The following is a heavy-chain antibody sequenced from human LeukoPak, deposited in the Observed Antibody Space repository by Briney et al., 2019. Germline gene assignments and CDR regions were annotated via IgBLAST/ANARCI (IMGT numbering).Heavy chain of an antibody. CDR3: ARPRSMATITGGFDY. V-gene: IGHV4-39*01. CDR2: IYYSGST. J-gene: IGHJ4*02. Sequence: SETLSLTCTVSGGSISSSSYYWGWIRQPPGKGLEWIGSIYYSGSTYYNPSLKSRVTISVDTSKNQFSLKLSSVTAADTAVYYCARPRSMATITGGFDYWGQGTLVTVSS. CDR1: GGSISSSSYY. D-gene: IGHD5-12*01.